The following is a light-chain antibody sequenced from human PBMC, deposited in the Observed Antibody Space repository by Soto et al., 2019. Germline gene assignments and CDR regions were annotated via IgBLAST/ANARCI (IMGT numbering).Light chain of an antibody. J-gene: IGLJ2*01. Sequence: QSVLTQPPSVSAAPGQKVTISCSGSSSNIGNNYVSWYQQLPGTAPKLLIYDNNKRPSGIPDRFSGSKSGTSATLAITGLQTGDEADYYCGMWDSSLSDARVVFGGGTKLTVL. CDR1: SSNIGNNY. V-gene: IGLV1-51*01. CDR3: GMWDSSLSDARVV. CDR2: DNN.